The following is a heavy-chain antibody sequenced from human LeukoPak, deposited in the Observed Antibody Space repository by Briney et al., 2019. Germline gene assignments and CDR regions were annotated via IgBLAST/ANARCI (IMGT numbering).Heavy chain of an antibody. D-gene: IGHD3-3*01. V-gene: IGHV3-66*01. J-gene: IGHJ4*02. Sequence: GGSPRLSCAASGFTVSSNYMSWVRQAPGKGLEWVSVIYSGGSTYYADSVKGRFTISRDNSKNTLYLQMNSLRAEDTAVYYCARALTYYDFWSGSGQMDYWGQGTLVTVSS. CDR3: ARALTYYDFWSGSGQMDY. CDR1: GFTVSSNY. CDR2: IYSGGST.